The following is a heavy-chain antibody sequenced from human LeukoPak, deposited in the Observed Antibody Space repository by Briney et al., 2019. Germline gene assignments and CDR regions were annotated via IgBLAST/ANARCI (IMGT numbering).Heavy chain of an antibody. V-gene: IGHV3-74*03. J-gene: IGHJ4*02. Sequence: GGSLRLSCAASGFTFSNYWIHWVRQAPGKGLVWVSRIDNAGSITTYADSVKGRFTISRDNAENTVYLQMNSLRVEDTAVYYCVRSAFHAGSGNYYDYWGQGTLVTVSS. CDR1: GFTFSNYW. CDR3: VRSAFHAGSGNYYDY. CDR2: IDNAGSIT. D-gene: IGHD3-22*01.